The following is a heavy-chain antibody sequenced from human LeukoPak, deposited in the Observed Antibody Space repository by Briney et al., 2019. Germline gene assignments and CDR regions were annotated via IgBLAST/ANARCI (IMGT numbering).Heavy chain of an antibody. D-gene: IGHD1-26*01. Sequence: SETLSLTCTVSGGSISSYYWNWIRQPPAKGLEWIGYIYSSGSTNYNPSLKSRVTISVDTSKNQFSLKLSSVTAADTAMYYCARGWSGSYGGTDAFDIWGHGTMVTASS. CDR1: GGSISSYY. CDR3: ARGWSGSYGGTDAFDI. J-gene: IGHJ3*02. CDR2: IYSSGST. V-gene: IGHV4-59*01.